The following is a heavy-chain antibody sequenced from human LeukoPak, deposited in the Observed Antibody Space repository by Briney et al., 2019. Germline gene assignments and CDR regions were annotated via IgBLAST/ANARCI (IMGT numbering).Heavy chain of an antibody. D-gene: IGHD3-3*01. CDR1: GGSISSYY. V-gene: IGHV4-59*01. Sequence: SETLSLTCTVSGGSISSYYWSWIRQPPGKGLEWIGYIYYSGSTNYNPSLKSRVTLSVDTSKNQFSLKLSSVTAADTAVYYCARLGVLRFLEWPNYGMDVWGQGTTVTVSS. CDR2: IYYSGST. J-gene: IGHJ6*02. CDR3: ARLGVLRFLEWPNYGMDV.